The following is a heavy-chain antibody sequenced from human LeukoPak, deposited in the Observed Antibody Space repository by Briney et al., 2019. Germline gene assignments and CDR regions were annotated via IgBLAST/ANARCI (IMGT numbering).Heavy chain of an antibody. J-gene: IGHJ4*02. CDR2: IIPILGIA. D-gene: IGHD2-15*01. Sequence: SVTVSFKASVGTFSSYAISWVRQAPGQGLEWMGRIIPILGIANYAQKFQGRVTITADKSTSTAYMELSSLRSEDTAVYYCARDILGYCSGGSCSDWGQGTLVTVSS. CDR1: VGTFSSYA. V-gene: IGHV1-69*04. CDR3: ARDILGYCSGGSCSD.